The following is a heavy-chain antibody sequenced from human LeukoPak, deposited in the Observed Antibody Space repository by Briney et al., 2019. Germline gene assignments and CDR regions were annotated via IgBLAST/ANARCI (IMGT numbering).Heavy chain of an antibody. CDR2: ISSSGSTI. V-gene: IGHV3-48*03. Sequence: GGSLRLSCAASGFTFSSYEMNWVRQAPGKGLEWISYISSSGSTIYYADSVKGRFTISRDNAKNSLYLQMNSLRAEDTAAYYCARDGWVRGVIDAFDVWGQGTLVTVSS. CDR3: ARDGWVRGVIDAFDV. CDR1: GFTFSSYE. D-gene: IGHD3-10*01. J-gene: IGHJ3*01.